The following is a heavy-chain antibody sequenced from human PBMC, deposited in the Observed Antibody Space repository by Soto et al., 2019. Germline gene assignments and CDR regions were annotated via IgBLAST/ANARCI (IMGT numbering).Heavy chain of an antibody. CDR2: INAGNGDT. V-gene: IGHV1-3*01. CDR3: ARVRYSSTWYEVGDY. Sequence: GASVKVSCKASGYTFKTYTMHWVRQAPGQRLEWMGWINAGNGDTKYSQKFQDRVTITKDTSASTAYMELSSLRCEDTAVYYCARVRYSSTWYEVGDYWGQGTL. J-gene: IGHJ4*02. CDR1: GYTFKTYT. D-gene: IGHD6-13*01.